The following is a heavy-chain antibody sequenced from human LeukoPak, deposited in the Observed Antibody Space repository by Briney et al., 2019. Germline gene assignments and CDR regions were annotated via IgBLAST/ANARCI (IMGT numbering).Heavy chain of an antibody. CDR3: ARLGPYGDDTYYMDV. Sequence: SETLSLTCTVSGGSISNYYWSWIRQPPGKGLEWIGYIYASGSTNYNPSLKSRVTISVDTSKNQFSLKLSSVTAADTAVYYCARLGPYGDDTYYMDVWGKGTTVTVSS. CDR1: GGSISNYY. D-gene: IGHD4-17*01. CDR2: IYASGST. V-gene: IGHV4-4*09. J-gene: IGHJ6*03.